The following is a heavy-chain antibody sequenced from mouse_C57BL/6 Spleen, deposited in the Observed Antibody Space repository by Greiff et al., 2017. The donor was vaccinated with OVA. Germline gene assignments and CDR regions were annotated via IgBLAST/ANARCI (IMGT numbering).Heavy chain of an antibody. V-gene: IGHV1-80*01. Sequence: QVQLKQSGAELVKPGASVKISCKASGYAFSSYWMNWVKQRPGKGLEWIGQIYPGDGDTNYNGKFKGKATLTADKSSSTAYMQLSSLTSEDSAVYFCARGNIYYDYVYYAMDYWGQGTSVTVSS. D-gene: IGHD2-4*01. CDR1: GYAFSSYW. J-gene: IGHJ4*01. CDR3: ARGNIYYDYVYYAMDY. CDR2: IYPGDGDT.